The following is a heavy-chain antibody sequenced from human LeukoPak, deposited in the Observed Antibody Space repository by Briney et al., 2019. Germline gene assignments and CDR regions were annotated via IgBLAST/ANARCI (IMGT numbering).Heavy chain of an antibody. Sequence: ASVKVSCKASGYTFTSYDINWVRQATGQGLEWMGWMNPNSGNTGYAQKFQGRVTMTRNTSISTAYMELSSLRSEDTAFYYWPRAPYDILTGYESIFDYWGQGTLVTVSS. J-gene: IGHJ4*02. D-gene: IGHD3-9*01. CDR1: GYTFTSYD. CDR2: MNPNSGNT. V-gene: IGHV1-8*01. CDR3: PRAPYDILTGYESIFDY.